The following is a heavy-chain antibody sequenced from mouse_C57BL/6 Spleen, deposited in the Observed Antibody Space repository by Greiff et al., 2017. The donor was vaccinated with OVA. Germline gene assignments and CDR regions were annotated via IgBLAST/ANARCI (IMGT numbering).Heavy chain of an antibody. Sequence: VQLQQPGAELVRPGSSVKLSCKASGYTFTSYWMHWVKQRPIQGLEWIGNIDPSDSETHYNQKFKDKATLTVDKSSSTAYMQLSSLTSEDSAVYYCARSTVVATENYFDYWGQGTTLTVSS. CDR3: ARSTVVATENYFDY. V-gene: IGHV1-52*01. CDR1: GYTFTSYW. CDR2: IDPSDSET. J-gene: IGHJ2*01. D-gene: IGHD1-1*01.